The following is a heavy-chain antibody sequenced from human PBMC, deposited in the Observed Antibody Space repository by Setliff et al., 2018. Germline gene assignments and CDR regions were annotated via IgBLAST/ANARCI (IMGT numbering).Heavy chain of an antibody. CDR2: TIPIFGTT. D-gene: IGHD5-18*01. CDR3: VREGVDTRSSTDYRYYMDV. Sequence: ASVKVSCKASGGTFSNYGVSWVRQAPGQGLEWMGGTIPIFGTTDYSQEFQGRVTIITDESTNTAFMQLSSLRSEDTAVYYCVREGVDTRSSTDYRYYMDVWGKGTTVTVSS. CDR1: GGTFSNYG. V-gene: IGHV1-69*05. J-gene: IGHJ6*03.